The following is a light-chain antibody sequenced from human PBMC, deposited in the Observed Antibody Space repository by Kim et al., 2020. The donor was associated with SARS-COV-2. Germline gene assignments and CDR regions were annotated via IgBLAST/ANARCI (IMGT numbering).Light chain of an antibody. CDR2: DAS. CDR3: QHRRNWPYT. V-gene: IGKV3-11*01. Sequence: EIVLSQSPASLSLSPGDRATLSCRASQSVSTYLAWYQQKPGQAPRLLMYDASNRATGIPARFSGSGSGTDFTLTISRLEPEDFAVYYCQHRRNWPYTCAQGTKLEI. J-gene: IGKJ2*01. CDR1: QSVSTY.